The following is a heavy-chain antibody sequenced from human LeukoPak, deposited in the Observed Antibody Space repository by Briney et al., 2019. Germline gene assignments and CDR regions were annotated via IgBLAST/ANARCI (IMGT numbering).Heavy chain of an antibody. D-gene: IGHD3-22*01. CDR2: IKRETDGGTI. CDR3: TTDRYYDNSELQFQH. V-gene: IGHV3-15*01. J-gene: IGHJ1*01. Sequence: GGSLRLSCAASGFTLNNAWMSWVRQAPGKGLEWLGRIKRETDGGTIDYAAPVKGRFTISRDDSRDTLYLQMDSLKIEDTAVYYCTTDRYYDNSELQFQHWGQGTLVTVSS. CDR1: GFTLNNAW.